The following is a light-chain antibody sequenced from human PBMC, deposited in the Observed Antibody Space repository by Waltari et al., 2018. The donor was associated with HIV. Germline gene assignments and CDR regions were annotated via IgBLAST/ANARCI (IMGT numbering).Light chain of an antibody. CDR2: RNY. CDR3: ATWDDSLSGLWV. V-gene: IGLV1-47*01. CDR1: SSNIGKNY. Sequence: QSVLPQPPSASGTPGQRVTISCSGSSSNIGKNYVYWYQQPPGTAPKLLIYRNYQRPSGVPDRFSGSKSGTSASLAISGLRSEDEADYYCATWDDSLSGLWVFGGGTKLTVL. J-gene: IGLJ3*02.